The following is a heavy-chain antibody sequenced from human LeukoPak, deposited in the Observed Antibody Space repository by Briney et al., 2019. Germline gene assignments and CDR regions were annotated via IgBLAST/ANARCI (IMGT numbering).Heavy chain of an antibody. V-gene: IGHV3-23*01. CDR3: AKDGNSGYGSANWFDP. J-gene: IGHJ5*02. CDR2: IRVSGST. Sequence: PGGSLRLSCAASGFNISTYAMNWVRQAPGKGLEWVSVIRVSGSTYHADYVKDRFTISTENSKKTLHLQINSLRAEETAVYYCAKDGNSGYGSANWFDPWGQGTLVTVSS. D-gene: IGHD5-12*01. CDR1: GFNISTYA.